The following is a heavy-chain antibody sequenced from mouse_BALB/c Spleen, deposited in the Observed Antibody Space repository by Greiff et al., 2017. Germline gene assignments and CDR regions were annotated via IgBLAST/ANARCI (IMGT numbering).Heavy chain of an antibody. D-gene: IGHD2-14*01. Sequence: LVKTGASVKISCKASGYSFTGYYMHWVKQSHGKSLEWIGYISCYNGATSYNQKFKGKATFTVDTSSSTAYMQFNSLTSEDSAVYYCARDYRYDEGYYAMDYWGQGTSVTVSS. CDR3: ARDYRYDEGYYAMDY. CDR1: GYSFTGYY. V-gene: IGHV1S34*01. J-gene: IGHJ4*01. CDR2: ISCYNGAT.